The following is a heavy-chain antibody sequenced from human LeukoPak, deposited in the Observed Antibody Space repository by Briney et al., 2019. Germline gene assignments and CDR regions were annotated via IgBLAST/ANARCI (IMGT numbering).Heavy chain of an antibody. D-gene: IGHD2-15*01. CDR1: GGTFSSYA. CDR3: ARMGLGVVSHFDY. V-gene: IGHV1-69*04. Sequence: SVKVSCKASGGTFSSYAISWVRQAPGQGLEWMGRIIPILGIANYAQKFQGRVTITADKSTSTAYMELSSLGSEDTAVYYCARMGLGVVSHFDYWGQGTLVTVSS. CDR2: IIPILGIA. J-gene: IGHJ4*02.